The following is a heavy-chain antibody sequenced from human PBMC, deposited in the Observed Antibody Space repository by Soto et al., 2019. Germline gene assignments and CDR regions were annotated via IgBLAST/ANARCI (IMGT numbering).Heavy chain of an antibody. CDR2: ISYDGSNK. D-gene: IGHD4-17*01. CDR1: GFTFSSYG. Sequence: QVQLVESGGGVVQPGRSLRLSCAASGFTFSSYGMHWVRQAPGKGLEWVAVISYDGSNKYYADSVKGRFTISRDNSKKXLYLQMTSLRAEDTAVYYCAKDRTTVTLVVGGMDVWGQGTTVTVSS. CDR3: AKDRTTVTLVVGGMDV. J-gene: IGHJ6*02. V-gene: IGHV3-30*18.